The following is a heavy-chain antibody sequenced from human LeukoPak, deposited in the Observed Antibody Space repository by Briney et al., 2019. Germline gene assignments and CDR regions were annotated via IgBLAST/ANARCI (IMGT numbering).Heavy chain of an antibody. D-gene: IGHD5-24*01. CDR1: GGSFSGYY. V-gene: IGHV4-34*01. CDR2: INHSGST. Sequence: SETLPLTCAVYGGSFSGYYWSWIRPPPGKGLEWIGEINHSGSTNYNPPLKSRVTISVDTSKNQFSLKLSSVTAADTAVYYCARAMDSRDGYNVFDYWGQGTLVTVSS. CDR3: ARAMDSRDGYNVFDY. J-gene: IGHJ4*02.